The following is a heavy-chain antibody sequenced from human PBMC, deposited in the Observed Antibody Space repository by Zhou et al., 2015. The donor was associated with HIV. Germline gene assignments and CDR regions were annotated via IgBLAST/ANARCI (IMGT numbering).Heavy chain of an antibody. J-gene: IGHJ4*02. CDR2: INGDNGKT. CDR3: ARDDSSGYHSFDY. V-gene: IGHV1-18*01. D-gene: IGHD3-22*01. Sequence: QVQLVQSGAEVKKPGASVKVSCKASGDTFRYYAISWVRQSPGQGLEWMGWINGDNGKTRYAQKFQGRVTMTTDTSTSTGYMELRSLRSDDTATYFCARDDSSGYHSFDYWGQGTLVTVS. CDR1: GDTFRYYA.